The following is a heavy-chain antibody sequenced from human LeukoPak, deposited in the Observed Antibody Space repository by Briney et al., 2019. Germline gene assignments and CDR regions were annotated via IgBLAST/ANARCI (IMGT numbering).Heavy chain of an antibody. Sequence: ASVKVSCKASGGTFSSYAISWVRQAPGQGLEWMGWISAYNGNTNYAQKLQGRVTMTTDTSTSTAYMELRSLRSDDTAVYYCARPLPDYREDYYYYGMDVWGQGTTVTVSS. CDR2: ISAYNGNT. D-gene: IGHD3-16*02. CDR1: GGTFSSYA. J-gene: IGHJ6*02. CDR3: ARPLPDYREDYYYYGMDV. V-gene: IGHV1-18*01.